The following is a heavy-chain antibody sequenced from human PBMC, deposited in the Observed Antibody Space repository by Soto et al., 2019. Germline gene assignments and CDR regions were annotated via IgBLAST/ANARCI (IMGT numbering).Heavy chain of an antibody. D-gene: IGHD2-21*01. CDR1: GGSFSGYY. CDR3: AREVIGRADTDAFDI. Sequence: SETLSLTCAVYGGSFSGYYWSWIRQPPGKGLEWIGEINHSGSTNYNPSLKSRVTISVDTSKNQFSLKLSSVTAADTAVYYCAREVIGRADTDAFDIWGQGTMVTVSS. V-gene: IGHV4-34*01. J-gene: IGHJ3*02. CDR2: INHSGST.